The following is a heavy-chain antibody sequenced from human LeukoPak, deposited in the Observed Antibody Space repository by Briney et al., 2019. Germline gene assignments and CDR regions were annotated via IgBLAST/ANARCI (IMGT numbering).Heavy chain of an antibody. CDR1: GGTSNSHA. J-gene: IGHJ4*02. CDR2: IIPNLGTT. V-gene: IGHV1-69*04. D-gene: IGHD3-22*01. CDR3: ATTNDGGGYQWGDFFDF. Sequence: SVKVSCKASGGTSNSHAISWVRQAPGQGLEWMGRIIPNLGTTNRAQNFQDRVTLTADKSTNTAYMELTSPTSDDTAVYYCATTNDGGGYQWGDFFDFWGQGTLVTVSS.